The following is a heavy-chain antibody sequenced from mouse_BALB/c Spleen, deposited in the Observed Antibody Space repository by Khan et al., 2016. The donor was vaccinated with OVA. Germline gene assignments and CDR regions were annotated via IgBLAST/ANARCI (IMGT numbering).Heavy chain of an antibody. CDR3: AESNGNDWFAY. Sequence: QIQLVQSGPELKKPGETVKISCKASGYTFTNYGMNWVKQAPGKGLKWMGWINTYTGEPTYAEDFKGRIAFSLETSASTAYLQINNLKNEDTAISFCAESNGNDWFAYWGQGTLVTVSA. J-gene: IGHJ3*01. V-gene: IGHV9-3-1*01. D-gene: IGHD2-1*01. CDR1: GYTFTNYG. CDR2: INTYTGEP.